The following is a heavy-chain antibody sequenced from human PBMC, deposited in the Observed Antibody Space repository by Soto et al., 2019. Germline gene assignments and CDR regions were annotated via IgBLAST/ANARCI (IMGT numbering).Heavy chain of an antibody. CDR1: GGAFGSYS. J-gene: IGHJ5*02. CDR2: IIPFFGTK. CDR3: ANCSGISWLGP. Sequence: QVHLVQSGAEVKKPGSSVKVSCKASGGAFGSYSISWVRQSPGQGLEWMGGIIPFFGTKYYAQKFRGRVTITAGESTSTVCIELDRLTSDDTALYYPANCSGISWLGPCGQGTVVTVSS. D-gene: IGHD6-25*01. V-gene: IGHV1-69*01.